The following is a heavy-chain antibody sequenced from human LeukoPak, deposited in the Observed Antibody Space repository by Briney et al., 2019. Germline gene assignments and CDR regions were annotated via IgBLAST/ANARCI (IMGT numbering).Heavy chain of an antibody. Sequence: SQTLSLTYTVSGGSLSIGGYYWSWIRQHPGKGLEWIGYIYYSGSTYYNPSLKSRVTMSVDTSKNQFSLKLSSVAAADTAVYYCARAHGSSSSNWFDPWGQGTLVTVSS. CDR3: ARAHGSSSSNWFDP. D-gene: IGHD6-13*01. J-gene: IGHJ5*02. CDR2: IYYSGST. CDR1: GGSLSIGGYY. V-gene: IGHV4-31*03.